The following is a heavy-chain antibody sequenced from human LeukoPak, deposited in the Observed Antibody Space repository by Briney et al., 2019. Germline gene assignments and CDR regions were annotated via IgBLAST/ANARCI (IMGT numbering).Heavy chain of an antibody. CDR1: GFTFSSYS. Sequence: PGGSLRLSCAASGFTFSSYSMNWVRQAPGKGLEWVSSISSSSGSIYYADSVKGRFTISRGNAKNSVYLQMNSLRAEDTAVYYCARDWNYFSCWGQGTLVTVSS. CDR3: ARDWNYFSC. J-gene: IGHJ4*02. CDR2: ISSSSGSI. V-gene: IGHV3-21*01. D-gene: IGHD1-1*01.